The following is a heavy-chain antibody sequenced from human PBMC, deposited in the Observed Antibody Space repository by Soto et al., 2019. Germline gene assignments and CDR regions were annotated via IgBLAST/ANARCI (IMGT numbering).Heavy chain of an antibody. V-gene: IGHV1-69*02. Sequence: ASVKVSCKASGGTFSSYTISWVRQAPGQGLEWMGRIIPILGIANYAQKFQGRVTITADKSTSTAYMELSSLRSEDTAVYYCANPGECSGGSCYSPTHAFDIWGQGTMVTVSS. CDR1: GGTFSSYT. CDR3: ANPGECSGGSCYSPTHAFDI. CDR2: IIPILGIA. J-gene: IGHJ3*02. D-gene: IGHD2-15*01.